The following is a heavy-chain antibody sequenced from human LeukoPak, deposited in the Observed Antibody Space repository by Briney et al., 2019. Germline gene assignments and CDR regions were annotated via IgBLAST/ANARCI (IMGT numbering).Heavy chain of an antibody. D-gene: IGHD3-22*01. Sequence: GRSLRLSCAASGFTFSSYAMHWVRQAPGKGLEWVAVISYDGSNKYYADSVKGRFTISRDNSKNTLYLQMNSLRAEDTAVYYCARDFTMIVVANRFGPWGQGTLVTVSS. CDR3: ARDFTMIVVANRFGP. CDR2: ISYDGSNK. J-gene: IGHJ5*02. V-gene: IGHV3-30-3*01. CDR1: GFTFSSYA.